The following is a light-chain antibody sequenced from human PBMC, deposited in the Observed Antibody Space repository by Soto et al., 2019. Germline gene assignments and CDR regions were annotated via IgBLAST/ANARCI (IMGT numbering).Light chain of an antibody. V-gene: IGLV2-23*01. CDR2: DGT. CDR1: SNDFWTYYF. J-gene: IGLJ2*01. Sequence: QSVLTQPASVSGSPGQSITISCTRTSNDFWTYYFVSWYQQHPDKAPKLIIYDGTERPSGVSNRFSGSKSGNTASLTISGLQAEDEAHYYCCSYAIYNMILGGGTKLTVL. CDR3: CSYAIYNMI.